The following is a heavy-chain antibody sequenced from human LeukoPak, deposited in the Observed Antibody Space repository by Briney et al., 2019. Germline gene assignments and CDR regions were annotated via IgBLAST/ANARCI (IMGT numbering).Heavy chain of an antibody. CDR3: ARDRITLNP. Sequence: GGSLRLSCAASGFTFSSYAMSWVRQAPGKGLEWVANIKQDGSEKYYVDSVKGRFTISRDNAKNSLCLQMNSLRAEDTAVYYCARDRITLNPWSQGTLVTVSS. D-gene: IGHD3-22*01. J-gene: IGHJ5*02. V-gene: IGHV3-7*01. CDR2: IKQDGSEK. CDR1: GFTFSSYA.